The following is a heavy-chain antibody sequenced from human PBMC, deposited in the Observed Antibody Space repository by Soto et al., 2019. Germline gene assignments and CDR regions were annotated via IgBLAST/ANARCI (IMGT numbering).Heavy chain of an antibody. CDR3: ARASGVVTAIFGDY. D-gene: IGHD2-21*02. CDR2: IIPIFGTA. CDR1: GGPFISYA. J-gene: IGHJ4*02. Sequence: SVKVACTASGGPFISYAIIWVRQAPGQGLEWMGGIIPIFGTANYAQKFQGRVTITADESTSTAYMELSSLRSEDTAVYYCARASGVVTAIFGDYWRQGTLVTVSS. V-gene: IGHV1-69*01.